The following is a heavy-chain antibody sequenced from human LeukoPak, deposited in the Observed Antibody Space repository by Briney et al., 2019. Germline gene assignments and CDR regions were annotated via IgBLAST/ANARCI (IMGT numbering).Heavy chain of an antibody. Sequence: SVKVSCKASGGTFSTFGITWVRQAPGQGLEWMGGTIPIFGAKHYAQKFRGRVTFTADNSTTTTFMELSSLRSEDTALYFCASYSNWGDFDSWGQGTLVTVSS. CDR3: ASYSNWGDFDS. CDR1: GGTFSTFG. D-gene: IGHD7-27*01. CDR2: TIPIFGAK. V-gene: IGHV1-69*06. J-gene: IGHJ5*01.